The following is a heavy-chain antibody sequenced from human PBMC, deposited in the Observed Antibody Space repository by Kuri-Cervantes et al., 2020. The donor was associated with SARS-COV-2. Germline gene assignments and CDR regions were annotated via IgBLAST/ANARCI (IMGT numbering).Heavy chain of an antibody. J-gene: IGHJ4*02. CDR2: INPDGSYT. D-gene: IGHD6-19*01. Sequence: GESLKISCAASGFTFSGHWIHWVRQAPGKGLVWVSRINPDGSYTNNADSVKGRFTLSRDNSKNMVYLQMNSLRAEDTAIYYCAKDQYSSGWYPHYWGQGILVTVSS. V-gene: IGHV3-74*01. CDR3: AKDQYSSGWYPHY. CDR1: GFTFSGHW.